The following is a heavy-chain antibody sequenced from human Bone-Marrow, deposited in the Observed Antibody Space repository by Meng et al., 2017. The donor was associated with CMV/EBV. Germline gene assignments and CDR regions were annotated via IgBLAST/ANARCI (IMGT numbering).Heavy chain of an antibody. D-gene: IGHD2-2*02. J-gene: IGHJ4*02. CDR1: GGSFSGYY. V-gene: IGHV4-34*01. Sequence: GSLRLSCAVYGGSFSGYYWTWIRQPPRKGLEWIGEIDHSGSTNYNPSLKSRVTISVDTSKSQFSLRLSSVTAADTAIYYCARGGGYCSGTSCYNAYWGQGLLVTVSS. CDR2: IDHSGST. CDR3: ARGGGYCSGTSCYNAY.